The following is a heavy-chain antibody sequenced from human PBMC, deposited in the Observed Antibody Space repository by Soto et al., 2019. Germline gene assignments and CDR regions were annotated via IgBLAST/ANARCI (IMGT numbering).Heavy chain of an antibody. V-gene: IGHV1-18*01. D-gene: IGHD1-1*01. CDR3: ARGRYGDY. CDR2: LSAHNGNT. CDR1: GYDFTTYG. Sequence: QVHLVQSGAEVKKPGASVKVSCKGSGYDFTTYGINWVRQAPGQGLEWMAWLSAHNGNTDYAQTLQGRVTVTRDTSTSTAYMELRSLRSDDTAMYYCARGRYGDYWGQGALVTVSS. J-gene: IGHJ4*02.